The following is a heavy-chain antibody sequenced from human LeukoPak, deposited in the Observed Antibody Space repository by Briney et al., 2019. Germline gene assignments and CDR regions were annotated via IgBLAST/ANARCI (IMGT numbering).Heavy chain of an antibody. V-gene: IGHV3-23*01. CDR1: GFTFSSYA. J-gene: IGHJ4*02. D-gene: IGHD5-24*01. Sequence: GGSLRLSCAASGFTFSSYATSWVRQAPGKGLEWVSAISGSGGSTYYADSVKGRFTISRDNSKNTLYLQMNSLRAEDTAVYYCAKVRSRWLQPNFDYWGQGTLVTVSS. CDR2: ISGSGGST. CDR3: AKVRSRWLQPNFDY.